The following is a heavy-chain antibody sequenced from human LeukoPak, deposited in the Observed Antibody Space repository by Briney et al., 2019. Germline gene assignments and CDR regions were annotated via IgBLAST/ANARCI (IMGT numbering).Heavy chain of an antibody. J-gene: IGHJ4*02. Sequence: GGSLRLSCAASGFTFSNYWMGWVRQAPGRGLEWVSSISSSSSYIYYADSVKGRFTISRDNAKNSLYLQMNSLRAEDTAVYYCLGTYYYDSSGYYYVDYWGQGTLVTVSS. CDR1: GFTFSNYW. V-gene: IGHV3-21*01. CDR3: LGTYYYDSSGYYYVDY. CDR2: ISSSSSYI. D-gene: IGHD3-22*01.